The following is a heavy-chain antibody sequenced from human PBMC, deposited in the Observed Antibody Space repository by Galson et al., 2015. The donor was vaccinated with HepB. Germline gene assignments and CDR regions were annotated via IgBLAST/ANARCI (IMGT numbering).Heavy chain of an antibody. CDR3: AKVYYYDSSGYYFDY. Sequence: SLRLSCAASGFTFSSYGMHWVRQAPGKGLEWVAVISYDGSNKYYADSVEGRFTISRDNSKNTLYLQMNSLRAEDTAVYYCAKVYYYDSSGYYFDYWGQGTLVTVSS. CDR2: ISYDGSNK. J-gene: IGHJ4*02. CDR1: GFTFSSYG. V-gene: IGHV3-30*18. D-gene: IGHD3-22*01.